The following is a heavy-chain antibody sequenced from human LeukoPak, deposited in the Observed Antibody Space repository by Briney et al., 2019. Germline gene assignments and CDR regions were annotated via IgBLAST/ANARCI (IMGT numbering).Heavy chain of an antibody. V-gene: IGHV3-23*01. CDR1: GFTFSSYA. J-gene: IGHJ3*02. CDR3: AKDHDFIVATILDAFDI. D-gene: IGHD5-12*01. CDR2: ISGSGGST. Sequence: PGGSLRLSCAASGFTFSSYAMSWVRQAAGKGLEWVSAISGSGGSTYYADSVKGRFTISRDNSKNTLYLQMNSLRAEDTAVYYCAKDHDFIVATILDAFDIWGQGTMVTVSS.